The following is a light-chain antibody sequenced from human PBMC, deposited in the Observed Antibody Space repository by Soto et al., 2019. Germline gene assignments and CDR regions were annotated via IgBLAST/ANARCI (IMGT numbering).Light chain of an antibody. J-gene: IGKJ1*01. Sequence: IVMTQSPATLSVSPGERATLSCLARQSVSSNLAWYQQRPGQAPRLLIYGASTRATGIPARFSGSGSGTEFTLTISSLQSEDFAVYYCQQYNNWPRTFGQGTKVDI. CDR2: GAS. V-gene: IGKV3-15*01. CDR3: QQYNNWPRT. CDR1: QSVSSN.